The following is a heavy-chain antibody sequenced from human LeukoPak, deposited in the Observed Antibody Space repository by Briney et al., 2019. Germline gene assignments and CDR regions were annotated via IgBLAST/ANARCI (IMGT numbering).Heavy chain of an antibody. CDR1: GFTFSSYA. J-gene: IGHJ4*02. Sequence: GGSLRLSCSASGFTFSSYAMHWVRQAPGKGLEYVSAISSNGGSTYYADSVKGRFTISRDNSKNTLYLQMSGLRAEDTAVYYCVKISSSWYDYWGQGTLVTVSS. D-gene: IGHD6-13*01. CDR2: ISSNGGST. CDR3: VKISSSWYDY. V-gene: IGHV3-64D*09.